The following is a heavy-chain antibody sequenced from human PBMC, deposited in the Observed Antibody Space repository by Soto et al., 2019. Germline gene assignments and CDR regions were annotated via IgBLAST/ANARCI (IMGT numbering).Heavy chain of an antibody. Sequence: GASVKVSCKASGGTFSSYAISWVRQAPGQGLEWMGGIIPIFGTANYAQKFQGRVTITADESTSTAYMALSSLRSEDTAVYYCARDDFWSGYHQLDYYYYGMDVWGQGTTVTVSS. CDR1: GGTFSSYA. D-gene: IGHD3-3*01. V-gene: IGHV1-69*13. CDR3: ARDDFWSGYHQLDYYYYGMDV. CDR2: IIPIFGTA. J-gene: IGHJ6*02.